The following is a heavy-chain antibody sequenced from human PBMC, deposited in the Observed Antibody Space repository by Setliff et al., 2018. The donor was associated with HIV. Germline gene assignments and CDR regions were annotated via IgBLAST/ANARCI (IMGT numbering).Heavy chain of an antibody. J-gene: IGHJ4*02. D-gene: IGHD3-22*01. Sequence: SETLSLTCPVSGDSTSSYYWSWIRQPPGKGLEWIGYIYTTGSTNYNPSLKSRVTISLDTSKNQLSLKLSSVTAADTAVYYCAHYYYDTSGQPFDYWGQGTLVTGSS. V-gene: IGHV4-4*09. CDR2: IYTTGST. CDR3: AHYYYDTSGQPFDY. CDR1: GDSTSSYY.